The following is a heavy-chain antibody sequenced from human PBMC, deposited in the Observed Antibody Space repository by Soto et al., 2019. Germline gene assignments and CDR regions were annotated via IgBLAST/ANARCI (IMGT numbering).Heavy chain of an antibody. CDR3: ARSFAGAKDYDFWSGYYSEFDY. Sequence: ASVKVSCKASGYTFTSYDINWVRQATGQGLEWMGWMNPNSGNTGYAQKFQGRVTMTRNTSISTAYTELSSLRSEDTAVYYCARSFAGAKDYDFWSGYYSEFDYWGQGNLVTVSS. D-gene: IGHD3-3*01. CDR1: GYTFTSYD. J-gene: IGHJ4*02. CDR2: MNPNSGNT. V-gene: IGHV1-8*01.